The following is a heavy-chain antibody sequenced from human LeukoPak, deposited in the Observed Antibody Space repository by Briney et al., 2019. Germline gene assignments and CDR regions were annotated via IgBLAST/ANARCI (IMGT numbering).Heavy chain of an antibody. CDR2: IDHRGSS. J-gene: IGHJ4*03. D-gene: IGHD6-6*01. Sequence: SETLSLTCAVHGESFSAYFWSWIRQVPGKGLEWIGGIDHRGSSNYNPPLKSRATISVDTSKNHFSLSLTSVTAADTAVYYCATRSSTLAAARCFDDWGQGTVVTASS. CDR3: ATRSSTLAAARCFDD. V-gene: IGHV4-34*01. CDR1: GESFSAYF.